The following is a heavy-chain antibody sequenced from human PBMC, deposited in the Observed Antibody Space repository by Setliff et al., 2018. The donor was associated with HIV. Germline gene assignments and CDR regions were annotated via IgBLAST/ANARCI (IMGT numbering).Heavy chain of an antibody. D-gene: IGHD2-15*01. Sequence: SETLSLTCTVSGGSISSNSYYWGWIRQPPGKGLEWVGLIYYTGIPTYNPSISSRVTISVDTSKNQFSLKLTSVTAADTAFYYCARVSILHPFDPWGQGVLVTVSS. V-gene: IGHV4-39*07. CDR1: GGSISSNSYY. CDR3: ARVSILHPFDP. J-gene: IGHJ5*02. CDR2: IYYTGIP.